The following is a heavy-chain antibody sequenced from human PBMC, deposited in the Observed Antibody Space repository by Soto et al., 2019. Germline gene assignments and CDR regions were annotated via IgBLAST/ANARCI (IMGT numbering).Heavy chain of an antibody. J-gene: IGHJ6*02. V-gene: IGHV1-46*01. Sequence: GASVKVSCKASGYTFTSYYMHWVRQAPGQGLEWMGIINPSGGSISYAQKFQGRVTMTRDTSTSTVYMEPSSLRSEDTAVYYCARGAGYQLLIDYYGMDVWGQGTTVTVSS. CDR3: ARGAGYQLLIDYYGMDV. D-gene: IGHD2-2*01. CDR2: INPSGGSI. CDR1: GYTFTSYY.